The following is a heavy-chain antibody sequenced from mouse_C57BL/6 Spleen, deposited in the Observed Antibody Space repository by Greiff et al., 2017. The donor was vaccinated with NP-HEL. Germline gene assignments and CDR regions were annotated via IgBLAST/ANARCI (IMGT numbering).Heavy chain of an antibody. D-gene: IGHD2-5*01. V-gene: IGHV1-85*01. CDR3: ARRGLYSNYDAMDY. J-gene: IGHJ4*01. CDR1: GYTFTSYD. CDR2: IYPRDGST. Sequence: QVHVKQPGPELVKPGASVKLSCKASGYTFTSYDINWVKQRPGQGLEWIGWIYPRDGSTKYNEKFKGKATLTVDTSSSTAYMELHSLTSEDSAVYFCARRGLYSNYDAMDYWGQGTSVTVSS.